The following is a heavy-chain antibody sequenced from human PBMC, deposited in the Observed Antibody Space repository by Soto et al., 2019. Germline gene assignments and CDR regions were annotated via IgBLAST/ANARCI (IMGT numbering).Heavy chain of an antibody. V-gene: IGHV1-69*01. Sequence: QVLRVQSGAEVKNPGSSVKVSCKPSGTTFDSFTFNWVRQAPGQGLEWMGGFVPMFGSASIAQRFQGRVRITADASTGTGYMELSDLRSEDTAIYYCAREDDTTGHYSWFDPWGPGTLVTVSS. J-gene: IGHJ5*02. CDR3: AREDDTTGHYSWFDP. CDR2: FVPMFGSA. CDR1: GTTFDSFT. D-gene: IGHD3-9*01.